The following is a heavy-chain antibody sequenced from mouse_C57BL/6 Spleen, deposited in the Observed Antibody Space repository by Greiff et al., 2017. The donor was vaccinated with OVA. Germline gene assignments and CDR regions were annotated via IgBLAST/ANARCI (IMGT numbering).Heavy chain of an antibody. Sequence: VQLVESGPGLVAPSQSLSITCTVSGFSLTSYGVHWVRQPPGKGLEWLVVIWSDGSTTYNSALKSRLSISKDNSKSQVFLKMNSLQTDDTAMYYCASQFSITTVVAKGFAYWGQGTLVTVSA. CDR1: GFSLTSYG. V-gene: IGHV2-6*03. J-gene: IGHJ3*01. CDR2: IWSDGST. D-gene: IGHD1-1*01. CDR3: ASQFSITTVVAKGFAY.